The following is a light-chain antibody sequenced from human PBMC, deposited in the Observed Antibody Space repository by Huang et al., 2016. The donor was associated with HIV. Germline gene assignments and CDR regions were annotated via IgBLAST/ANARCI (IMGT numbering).Light chain of an antibody. V-gene: IGKV3-11*01. J-gene: IGKJ2*01. CDR2: DAS. Sequence: EIVLTQSPATLSLSPGERATLSCRASQSVSSYLAWYQQKPGQAPRLLIDASTRVPGIPARFSGSGSGTDFTLTISSLEPKDFAVYYCQQRSNWPPTYTFGQGTKLEI. CDR3: QQRSNWPPTYT. CDR1: QSVSSY.